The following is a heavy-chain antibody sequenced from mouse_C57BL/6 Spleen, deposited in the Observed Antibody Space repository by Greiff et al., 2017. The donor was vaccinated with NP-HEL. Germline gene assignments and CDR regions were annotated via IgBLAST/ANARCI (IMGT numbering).Heavy chain of an antibody. V-gene: IGHV1-80*01. CDR1: GYAFSSYW. Sequence: VQLQQSGAELVKPGASVKISCKASGYAFSSYWMNWVKQRPGKGLEWIGQIYPGDGDTNYNGKFKGKATLTADKSSSTAYMQLSSLTSEDSAVYFCARWGSNYPYYFDYWGQGTTLTVSS. CDR2: IYPGDGDT. D-gene: IGHD2-5*01. CDR3: ARWGSNYPYYFDY. J-gene: IGHJ2*01.